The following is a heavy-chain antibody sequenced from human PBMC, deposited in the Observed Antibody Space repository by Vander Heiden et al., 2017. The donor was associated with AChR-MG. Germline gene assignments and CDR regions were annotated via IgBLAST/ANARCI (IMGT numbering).Heavy chain of an antibody. Sequence: EVQLVESGGGLARPGGTLRLSCASSGFTFVSFCIPCVRQVQGKGLEWVANRKEDGSEQYYVDSVKGRFTVSRDNANNSLYMNMNSLRADDTAVYYCARAIKPYYVDYWGQGTLVTVSS. CDR3: ARAIKPYYVDY. J-gene: IGHJ4*02. V-gene: IGHV3-7*01. CDR1: GFTFVSFC. CDR2: RKEDGSEQ.